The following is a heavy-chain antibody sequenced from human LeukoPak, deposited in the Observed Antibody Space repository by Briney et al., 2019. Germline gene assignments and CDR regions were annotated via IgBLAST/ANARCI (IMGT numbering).Heavy chain of an antibody. CDR2: IYYSGST. D-gene: IGHD2-2*01. J-gene: IGHJ4*02. CDR3: ARLRFSGSSKYYFDY. V-gene: IGHV4-39*01. CDR1: GGSISSGGYY. Sequence: NPSETLSLTCTVSGGSISSGGYYWSWIRQPPGKGLEWIGNIYYSGSTYYNPSLKSRVTISVDTSKNQFSLKLSSVTAADTAVYYCARLRFSGSSKYYFDYWGQGTLVTVSS.